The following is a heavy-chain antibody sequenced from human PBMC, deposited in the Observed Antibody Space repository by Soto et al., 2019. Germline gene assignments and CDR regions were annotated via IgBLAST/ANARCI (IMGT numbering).Heavy chain of an antibody. CDR3: ARDRCSGGSCYLAVD. J-gene: IGHJ4*02. CDR2: INPSGGST. V-gene: IGHV1-46*01. Sequence: ASVKVSCKASGYTFTSYYMHWVRQAPGQGLEWMGIINPSGGSTSYAQKFQGRVTMTRDTSTSTVYMELSSLRSEDTAVYYCARDRCSGGSCYLAVDWGQGTLVTVSS. CDR1: GYTFTSYY. D-gene: IGHD2-15*01.